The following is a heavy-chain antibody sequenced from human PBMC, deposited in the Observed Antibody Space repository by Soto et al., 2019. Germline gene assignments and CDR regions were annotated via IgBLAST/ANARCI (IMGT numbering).Heavy chain of an antibody. D-gene: IGHD3-10*01. V-gene: IGHV3-49*03. J-gene: IGHJ3*02. CDR1: GFTFGGYA. CDR3: TRDYYYTDAFDI. CDR2: IRSKAYGGTT. Sequence: GGSLRLSCTASGFTFGGYAMSWFRQAPGKGLEWVGFIRSKAYGGTTEYAASVKGRFTISRDDSKSIAYLQMNSLKTEDTAVYYCTRDYYYTDAFDIWGQGTMVTVSS.